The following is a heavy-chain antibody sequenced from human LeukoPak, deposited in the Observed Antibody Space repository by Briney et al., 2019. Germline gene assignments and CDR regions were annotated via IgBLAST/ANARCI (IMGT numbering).Heavy chain of an antibody. CDR3: AREGLRSIAARRGTRDYMDV. J-gene: IGHJ6*03. Sequence: ASVKVSCKASGYTFTGYYMHWVRQAPGQGLEWMGWINPGSGATNCAQRFHGRVTMTTDTSTSTVYMELRSLRSDDTAVYYCAREGLRSIAARRGTRDYMDVWGKGTTVIVSS. CDR1: GYTFTGYY. CDR2: INPGSGAT. V-gene: IGHV1-2*02. D-gene: IGHD6-6*01.